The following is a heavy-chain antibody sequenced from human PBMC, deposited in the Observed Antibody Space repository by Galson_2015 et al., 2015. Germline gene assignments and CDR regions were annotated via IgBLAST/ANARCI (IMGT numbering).Heavy chain of an antibody. J-gene: IGHJ4*02. CDR3: ARNIITMVRGDFDY. CDR1: GFTFSSYE. CDR2: ISSSGSTI. V-gene: IGHV3-48*03. Sequence: SLRLSCAASGFTFSSYEMNWVRQAPGKGLEWVSYISSSGSTIYYADSVKGRFTISRDNAKNSLYLQMNSLRAEDTAVYYCARNIITMVRGDFDYWGQGTLVTVSS. D-gene: IGHD3-10*01.